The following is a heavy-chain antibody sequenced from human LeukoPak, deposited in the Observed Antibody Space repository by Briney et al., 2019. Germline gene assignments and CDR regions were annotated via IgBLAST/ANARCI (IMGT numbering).Heavy chain of an antibody. D-gene: IGHD1-26*01. J-gene: IGHJ5*02. CDR3: ARSRAFNSGAFDP. Sequence: PSETLSLTCTVSGGSISNYYWSWVRQPPGKGLEWIAHIYNGVNTNYNPSLKSRVTISVDTSKNQFSLRLNSVTAADTAVYYCARSRAFNSGAFDPWGQGSLVTVSS. CDR2: IYNGVNT. V-gene: IGHV4-59*01. CDR1: GGSISNYY.